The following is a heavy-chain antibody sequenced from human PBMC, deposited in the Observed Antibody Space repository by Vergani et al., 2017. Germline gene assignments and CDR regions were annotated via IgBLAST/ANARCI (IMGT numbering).Heavy chain of an antibody. CDR1: GYTFTAYS. D-gene: IGHD1-1*01. CDR2: INPNSGAT. V-gene: IGHV1-2*02. Sequence: QVQLVQSGAEVKKPGASVKVSCKASGYTFTAYSMHWVRQAPGQGLEWMGWINPNSGATNYAQKFQGRVTMTRDTSINTGYMELSRLRSDDTAVYFCARVAPSNSEVTPTAFDVWGQGTMVTVSS. J-gene: IGHJ3*01. CDR3: ARVAPSNSEVTPTAFDV.